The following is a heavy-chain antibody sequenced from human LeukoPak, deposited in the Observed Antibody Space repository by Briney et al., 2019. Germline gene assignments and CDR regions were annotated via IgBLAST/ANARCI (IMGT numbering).Heavy chain of an antibody. CDR1: GGSFSGYY. V-gene: IGHV4-34*01. CDR2: INHSGST. J-gene: IGHJ2*01. D-gene: IGHD6-13*01. Sequence: SETLSLTCAVYGGSFSGYYWSWIRQPPGKGLEWIGEINHSGSTNYNPSLKSRVTISVDTSKNQSSLKLSSVTAADTAVYYCARGPTLAAAGTSRYFDLWGRGTLVTVSS. CDR3: ARGPTLAAAGTSRYFDL.